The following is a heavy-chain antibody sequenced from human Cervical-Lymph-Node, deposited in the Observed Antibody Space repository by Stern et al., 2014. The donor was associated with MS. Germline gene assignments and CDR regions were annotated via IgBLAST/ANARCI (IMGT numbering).Heavy chain of an antibody. V-gene: IGHV4-39*01. J-gene: IGHJ6*02. CDR3: ARHDQFLGGMDV. CDR2: VYYTGTP. D-gene: IGHD3-3*01. CDR1: GASVSSGSYY. Sequence: QVQLQESGPGLVKPSETLSLTCTVSGASVSSGSYYWGWIRQSPGKRLEWIGYVYYTGTPYSNPSLSSRVTISIDTSNNHFFLTLTSVPATDTAVYYCARHDQFLGGMDVWGQGTTVTVSS.